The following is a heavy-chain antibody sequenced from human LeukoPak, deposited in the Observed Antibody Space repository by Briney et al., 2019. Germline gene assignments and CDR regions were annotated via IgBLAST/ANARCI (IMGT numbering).Heavy chain of an antibody. J-gene: IGHJ3*02. CDR3: ARDDAFDI. CDR2: INPNSGGT. CDR1: GYTFTGYY. V-gene: IGHV1-2*02. Sequence: ASVKVSCKASGYTFTGYYMHWVRQAPGQGLEWMGWINPNSGGTNYAQKFQGRVTMTRDTSTSTVYMELSSLRSEDTAVYYCARDDAFDIWGQGTMVTVSS.